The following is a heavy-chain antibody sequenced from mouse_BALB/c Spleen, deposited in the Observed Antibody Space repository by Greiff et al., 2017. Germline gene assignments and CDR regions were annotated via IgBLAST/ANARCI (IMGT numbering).Heavy chain of an antibody. J-gene: IGHJ3*01. CDR2: ISYSGST. V-gene: IGHV3-2*02. CDR3: ARWDYCFFAY. CDR1: GYSITSDYA. Sequence: VQLKQSGPGLVKPSQSLSLTCTVTGYSITSDYAWYWIRQFPGNKLEWMGYISYSGSTSYNPSLKSRIPITRDTSKNQFFLQLNSVTTEDTATYYCARWDYCFFAYWGQGTLVTVSA. D-gene: IGHD1-1*01.